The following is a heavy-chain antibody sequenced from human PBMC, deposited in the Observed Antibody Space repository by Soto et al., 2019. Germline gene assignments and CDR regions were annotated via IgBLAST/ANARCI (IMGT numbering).Heavy chain of an antibody. V-gene: IGHV3-23*01. CDR2: ISGSGGST. Sequence: GGSLRLSCAASGFTFSSYAMSWVRQAPGKGLEWVSAISGSGGSTYYADSVKGRFTISRDNSKNTLYLQMNSLRAEDTAVYYCAKDWGGYYYDSSGYYPTFDYWGQGTLVTVSS. J-gene: IGHJ4*02. CDR3: AKDWGGYYYDSSGYYPTFDY. D-gene: IGHD3-22*01. CDR1: GFTFSSYA.